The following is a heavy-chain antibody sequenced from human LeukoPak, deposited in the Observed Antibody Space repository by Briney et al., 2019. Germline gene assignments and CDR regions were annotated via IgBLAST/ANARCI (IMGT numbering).Heavy chain of an antibody. CDR1: GYSISSGYY. CDR2: IYYSGRT. V-gene: IGHV4-38-2*02. J-gene: IGHJ5*02. D-gene: IGHD2-15*01. CDR3: ARGPNIVVVVAARYNWFDP. Sequence: SETLSLTCTVCGYSISSGYYLGWIRPPPGKGLEWIGKIYYSGRTYYNPSLKSRVTISVDTSKKQFSLNQSSVTAADTAVYYCARGPNIVVVVAARYNWFDPWGQGNLVTVSS.